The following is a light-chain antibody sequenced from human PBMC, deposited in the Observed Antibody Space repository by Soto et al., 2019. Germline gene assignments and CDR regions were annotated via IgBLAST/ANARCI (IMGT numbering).Light chain of an antibody. CDR1: SANIGAAYN. Sequence: QSVLTQPPSVSGAPGQRVTISCTGSSANIGAAYNVDWYQQLPGTAPKLLIYGNNNRPSGVPARFSGSKSGTSASLAIAGLQAEDEGDYYCCSYASSTNVVFGGGTKLTVL. V-gene: IGLV1-40*01. CDR2: GNN. J-gene: IGLJ2*01. CDR3: CSYASSTNVV.